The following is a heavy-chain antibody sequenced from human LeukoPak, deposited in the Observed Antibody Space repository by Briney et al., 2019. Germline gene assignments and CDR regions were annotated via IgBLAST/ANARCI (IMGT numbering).Heavy chain of an antibody. CDR2: ISSSSSYI. D-gene: IGHD6-19*01. Sequence: PGGSLRLSCAASGFTFSSYSMNWVRQAPGKGLEWVSSISSSSSYIYYADSVKGRFTISRDNAKNSLYLQMSSLRAEDTAVYYCARDRWHSSGWYTGEFDYWGQGTLVTVSS. V-gene: IGHV3-21*01. CDR1: GFTFSSYS. J-gene: IGHJ4*01. CDR3: ARDRWHSSGWYTGEFDY.